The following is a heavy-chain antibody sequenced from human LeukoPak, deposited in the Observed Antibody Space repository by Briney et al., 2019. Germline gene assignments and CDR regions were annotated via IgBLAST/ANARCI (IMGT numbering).Heavy chain of an antibody. CDR1: GFTFSSYV. D-gene: IGHD4-23*01. V-gene: IGHV3-30*04. CDR3: ARDYGGSSPFDY. CDR2: ISYDGSSK. Sequence: GGSLRLSCAASGFTFSSYVMHWVRQAPGKGLEWLAFISYDGSSKYYADSVKGRFTISRDNSKNTLYLQMNSLRAEDTAVYYCARDYGGSSPFDYWGQGTLVTVSS. J-gene: IGHJ4*02.